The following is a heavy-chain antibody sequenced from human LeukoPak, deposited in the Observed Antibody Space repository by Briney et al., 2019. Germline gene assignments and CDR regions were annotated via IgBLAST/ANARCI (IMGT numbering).Heavy chain of an antibody. D-gene: IGHD4-17*01. Sequence: SETLSLTCAVYGGSFSGYYWSWIRQPPGKGLEWIGEINHSGSTNYNPSLKSRVTISVDTSKNQFSLKLSSVTAADTAVYYCARGGGDYELEAKNYNWFDPWGQGTLVTVSS. CDR2: INHSGST. CDR3: ARGGGDYELEAKNYNWFDP. V-gene: IGHV4-34*01. CDR1: GGSFSGYY. J-gene: IGHJ5*02.